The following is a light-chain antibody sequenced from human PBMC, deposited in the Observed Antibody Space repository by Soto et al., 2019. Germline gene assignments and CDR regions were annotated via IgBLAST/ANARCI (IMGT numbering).Light chain of an antibody. CDR2: GTS. CDR3: QHYGTSPPVT. V-gene: IGKV3-20*01. Sequence: EIVLTQSPGTLSLSPGERATLSCRASQSVGSGYLAWFQQKAGQTPRLLIFGTSHRPTYIPDRFSASGSGTDFTLTISRVEPEDFAVYYCQHYGTSPPVTFGQGTRLEIK. J-gene: IGKJ2*01. CDR1: QSVGSGY.